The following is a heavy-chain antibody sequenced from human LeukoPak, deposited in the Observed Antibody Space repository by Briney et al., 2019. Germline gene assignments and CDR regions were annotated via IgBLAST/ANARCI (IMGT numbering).Heavy chain of an antibody. CDR3: ARAGCSGGSCYDY. D-gene: IGHD2-15*01. V-gene: IGHV3-13*01. CDR1: GFTFSSYD. CDR2: IGTAGDT. Sequence: GGSLRLSCAASGFTFSSYDMHWVRQATGKGLEWVSAIGTAGDTYYPGSVKGRFTISRENAKNSLYLQMNSLRAGDTAVYYCARAGCSGGSCYDYWGQGTLVTVSS. J-gene: IGHJ4*02.